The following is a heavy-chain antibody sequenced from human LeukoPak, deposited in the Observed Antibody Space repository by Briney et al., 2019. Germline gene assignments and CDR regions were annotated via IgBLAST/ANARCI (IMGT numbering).Heavy chain of an antibody. CDR3: AKDYDILTGYKVAFDI. V-gene: IGHV3-23*01. J-gene: IGHJ3*02. CDR2: ISGSGGST. CDR1: GYTFSSYA. Sequence: GGSLRLSCAAFGYTFSSYAMSWVRQAPGKGLEWVSAISGSGGSTYYADSVKGRFTISRDNSKNTLYLQMNSLRAEDTAVYYCAKDYDILTGYKVAFDIWGQGTMVTVSS. D-gene: IGHD3-9*01.